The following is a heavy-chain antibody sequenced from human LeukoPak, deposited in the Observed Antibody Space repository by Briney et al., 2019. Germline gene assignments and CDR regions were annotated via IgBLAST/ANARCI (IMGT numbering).Heavy chain of an antibody. CDR2: FDPEDGET. CDR3: ATDLPESDFWSGPDAFDI. D-gene: IGHD3-3*01. J-gene: IGHJ3*02. V-gene: IGHV1-24*01. CDR1: GYTLTGLS. Sequence: ASVKVSCKVSGYTLTGLSMHWVRQAPGKGLEWMGGFDPEDGETIYAQKFQGRVTMTEDTSTDTAYMELSSLRSEDTAVYYCATDLPESDFWSGPDAFDIWGQGTMVTVSS.